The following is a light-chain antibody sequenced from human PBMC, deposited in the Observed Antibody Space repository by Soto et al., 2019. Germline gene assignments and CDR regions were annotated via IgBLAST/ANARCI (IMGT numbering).Light chain of an antibody. CDR2: GAS. Sequence: EIVLTQYPGTLSLSPGERATLSCRATESVSSNYLAWYQQKPGQAPRVLIYGASIRATGIPDRFSGSGSETDFTLTISRLEPEDFAVYYCQQYGTSPRTFGQGTKVEIK. V-gene: IGKV3-20*01. CDR1: ESVSSNY. CDR3: QQYGTSPRT. J-gene: IGKJ1*01.